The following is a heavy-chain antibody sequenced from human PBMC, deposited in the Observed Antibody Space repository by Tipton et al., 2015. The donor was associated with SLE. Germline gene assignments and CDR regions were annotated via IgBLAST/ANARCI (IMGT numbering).Heavy chain of an antibody. V-gene: IGHV4-38-2*02. J-gene: IGHJ5*02. Sequence: TLSLTCTVSGYSISSGYYWGWIRQPPGKGLEWIGSIYHSGSTYYNPSLKSRVTISVDTSKNQFSLKLSSVTAADTAVYYCARGGCGGTSCYTGWFDPWGQGTLVTVSS. CDR3: ARGGCGGTSCYTGWFDP. D-gene: IGHD2-2*02. CDR2: IYHSGST. CDR1: GYSISSGYY.